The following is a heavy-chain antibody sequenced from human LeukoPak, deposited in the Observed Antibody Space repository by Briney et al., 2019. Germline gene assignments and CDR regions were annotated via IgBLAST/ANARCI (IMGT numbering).Heavy chain of an antibody. Sequence: PSETLSLTCTVSGGSISSYYWSWIRQPPGKGLEWIGEINHSGSTNYNPSLKSRVTISVDTSKNQFSLKLSSVTAADTAVYYCAAIYCSSTSCYTGIGSRRWSGFDYWGQGTLVTVSS. D-gene: IGHD2-2*02. V-gene: IGHV4-34*01. J-gene: IGHJ4*02. CDR3: AAIYCSSTSCYTGIGSRRWSGFDY. CDR1: GGSISSYY. CDR2: INHSGST.